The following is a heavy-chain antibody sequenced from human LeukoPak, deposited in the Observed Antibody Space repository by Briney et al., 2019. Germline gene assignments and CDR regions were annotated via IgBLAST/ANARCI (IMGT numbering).Heavy chain of an antibody. Sequence: GGSLRLSCAASGFSVSSNYMSWVRQAPGKGLEWVSVIYGGGSTYYADSVKGRFTISRDNSKNTLYLQMNSLRPEDTAVFFCARHPHCTNGICFMRYYFDYWGQGTLVTVSS. D-gene: IGHD2-8*01. CDR1: GFSVSSNY. CDR2: IYGGGST. J-gene: IGHJ4*02. CDR3: ARHPHCTNGICFMRYYFDY. V-gene: IGHV3-66*04.